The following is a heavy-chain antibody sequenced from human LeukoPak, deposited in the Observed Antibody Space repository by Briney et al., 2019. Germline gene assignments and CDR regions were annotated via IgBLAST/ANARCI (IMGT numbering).Heavy chain of an antibody. CDR2: IYYSGST. Sequence: SETLSLTCTVSGGSISPYYWSWIRQPPGKGLEWIGYIYYSGSTNYNPSLKSRVTISVDTSKNQFSLKLSSVTAADTAVYYCARVGGYYDSSGYYLIHAFDIGGQGTMVAVSS. V-gene: IGHV4-59*08. J-gene: IGHJ3*02. CDR3: ARVGGYYDSSGYYLIHAFDI. CDR1: GGSISPYY. D-gene: IGHD3-22*01.